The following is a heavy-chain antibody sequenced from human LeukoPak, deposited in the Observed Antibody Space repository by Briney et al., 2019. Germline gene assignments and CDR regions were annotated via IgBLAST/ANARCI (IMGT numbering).Heavy chain of an antibody. Sequence: GESLKISCKGSGYSFTNYWIGWVRQMPGKGLEWMGIIYPGDSDTRYSPSFRGQVTISADKPISTAYLQWSSLKASDTATYYCGRHPTVVTPFDYWGQGTLVTVSS. CDR1: GYSFTNYW. V-gene: IGHV5-51*01. CDR3: GRHPTVVTPFDY. D-gene: IGHD4-23*01. J-gene: IGHJ4*02. CDR2: IYPGDSDT.